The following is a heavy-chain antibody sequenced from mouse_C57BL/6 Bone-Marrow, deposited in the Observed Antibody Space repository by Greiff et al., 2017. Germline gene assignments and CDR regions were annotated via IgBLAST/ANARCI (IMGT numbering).Heavy chain of an antibody. V-gene: IGHV1-53*01. CDR3: ARAAILWLRRAWFAY. CDR2: INPSNGGT. J-gene: IGHJ3*01. CDR1: GYTFTSYW. Sequence: QVQLQQPGTELVKPGASVKLSCKASGYTFTSYWMHWVKQRPGQGLEWIGNINPSNGGTNYNEKFKSKATLTVDKSSSTAYMQLSSLTSEDSAVYYCARAAILWLRRAWFAYWGQGTLVTVSA. D-gene: IGHD2-2*01.